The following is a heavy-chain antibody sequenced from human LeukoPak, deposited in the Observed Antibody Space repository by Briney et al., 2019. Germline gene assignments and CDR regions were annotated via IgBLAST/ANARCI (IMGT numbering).Heavy chain of an antibody. D-gene: IGHD4-17*01. Sequence: ASVKVSCTASGYTFTSYGISWVRQAPGQGLEWMGWISGYNGNTNYAQNLQGRVTMTTDTSTSTAYMELRSLRSDDTAVYYCAGHGDYPIGNYWGQGTLVTVSS. CDR2: ISGYNGNT. CDR1: GYTFTSYG. V-gene: IGHV1-18*01. J-gene: IGHJ4*02. CDR3: AGHGDYPIGNY.